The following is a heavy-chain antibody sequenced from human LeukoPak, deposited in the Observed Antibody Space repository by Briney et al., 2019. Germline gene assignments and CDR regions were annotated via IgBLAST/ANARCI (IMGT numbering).Heavy chain of an antibody. CDR1: GGSISSYY. Sequence: SETLSLTCTVSGGSISSYYWSWIRQPAGKGLEWIGRIYTSGSTNYNPSLKSRVTMSVDTSKNQFSLKLSSVTAADTAVDYCARDSGCSSTSCSLGIAFDIWGQGTMVTVSS. D-gene: IGHD2-2*01. V-gene: IGHV4-4*07. CDR3: ARDSGCSSTSCSLGIAFDI. CDR2: IYTSGST. J-gene: IGHJ3*02.